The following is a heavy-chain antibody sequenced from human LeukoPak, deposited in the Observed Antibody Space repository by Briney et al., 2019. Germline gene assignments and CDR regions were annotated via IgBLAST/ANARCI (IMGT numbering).Heavy chain of an antibody. CDR3: ARVGAYYDFWSGYYTDYYYYMDV. CDR1: GFTFSDYY. CDR2: ISSSGSTI. V-gene: IGHV3-11*04. D-gene: IGHD3-3*01. Sequence: GGSLRLSCAASGFTFSDYYMSWIRPAPGKGLEGVSYISSSGSTIYYADSVKGRFTISRDNAKNSLYLQMNSLRAEDTAVYYCARVGAYYDFWSGYYTDYYYYMDVWGKGTTVTVSS. J-gene: IGHJ6*03.